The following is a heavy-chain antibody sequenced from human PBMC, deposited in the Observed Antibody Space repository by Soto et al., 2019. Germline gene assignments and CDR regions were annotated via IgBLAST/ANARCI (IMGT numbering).Heavy chain of an antibody. J-gene: IGHJ4*02. CDR1: GGSIISYY. Sequence: SETLSLTCTVSGGSIISYYCSFIRHPPGKGLEWIVYIYYSGSTNYNPSLKSRVTISVDTSKNQFSLKLSSVTAADTAVYYCARAIEVTTLDYWGQGTLVTVSS. V-gene: IGHV4-59*01. CDR2: IYYSGST. CDR3: ARAIEVTTLDY. D-gene: IGHD4-17*01.